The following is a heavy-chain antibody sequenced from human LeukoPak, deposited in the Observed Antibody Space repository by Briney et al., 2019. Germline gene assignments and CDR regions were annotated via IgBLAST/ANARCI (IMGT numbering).Heavy chain of an antibody. Sequence: GGSLRLSCAASGFTSSSYSMNWVRQAPGQGLEWVSSISSSSSSYTYYADSVKGRFTISRDNAKNSLYLQMNSLRAEDTAVYYCARLTTVTTSYYYYGMDVWGQGTTVTVSS. D-gene: IGHD4-17*01. CDR3: ARLTTVTTSYYYYGMDV. CDR1: GFTSSSYS. V-gene: IGHV3-21*01. J-gene: IGHJ6*02. CDR2: ISSSSSSYT.